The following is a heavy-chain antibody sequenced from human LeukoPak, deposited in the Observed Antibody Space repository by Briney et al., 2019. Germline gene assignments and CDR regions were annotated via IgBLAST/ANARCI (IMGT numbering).Heavy chain of an antibody. D-gene: IGHD3-22*01. CDR1: GFIFSSYW. J-gene: IGHJ4*02. CDR2: IKQDGSDK. CDR3: ARDSRFTMRDY. V-gene: IGHV3-7*01. Sequence: GGSLRLSCAASGFIFSSYWMSWVRQAPGKGLEWVANIKQDGSDKSYVDSVKGRFAISRDNAKNSLYLQMNSLRAEDTAVYYCARDSRFTMRDYWGQGTLVTVSS.